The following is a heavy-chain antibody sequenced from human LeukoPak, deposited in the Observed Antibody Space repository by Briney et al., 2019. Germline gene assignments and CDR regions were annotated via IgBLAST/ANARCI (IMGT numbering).Heavy chain of an antibody. J-gene: IGHJ5*02. Sequence: GGSLRLSCAASGFTVSSNYMSWVRQAPGKGLEWVSVIYSGGSTYYADSVKGRFTISRDNSKYTLYLQMNSLRAEDTAVYYCARETYYYDSSGYYGPNWFDPWGQGTLVTVSS. V-gene: IGHV3-53*01. CDR1: GFTVSSNY. CDR3: ARETYYYDSSGYYGPNWFDP. CDR2: IYSGGST. D-gene: IGHD3-22*01.